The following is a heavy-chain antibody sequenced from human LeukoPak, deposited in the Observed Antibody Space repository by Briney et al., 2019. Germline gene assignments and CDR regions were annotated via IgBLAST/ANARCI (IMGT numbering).Heavy chain of an antibody. CDR2: IYYSGST. CDR1: GGSISSGDYY. J-gene: IGHJ4*02. CDR3: ARASGWPHPHPHY. V-gene: IGHV4-30-4*01. Sequence: SETLSLTCTVSGGSISSGDYYWSWIRQPPGKGLEWIGYIYYSGSTYYNPSLKSRVTISVDTSKNQFSLKLSSVTAADTAVYYCARASGWPHPHPHYWGQGTLLTVSS. D-gene: IGHD6-19*01.